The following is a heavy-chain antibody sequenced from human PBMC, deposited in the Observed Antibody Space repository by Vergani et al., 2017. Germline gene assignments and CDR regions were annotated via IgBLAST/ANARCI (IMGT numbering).Heavy chain of an antibody. CDR2: ISGRGGST. D-gene: IGHD3-3*01. J-gene: IGHJ6*02. V-gene: IGHV3-23*01. CDR3: AKVPYYEFWRGRVATYGMDV. Sequence: EVQLLESGGGLVQPGGSLRLSCAASGFSFSSYAMSWVRQAPGKGLEWVSGISGRGGSTYYADSVKGRFTISRDNSKNTLYLQMNSLRAEDTALYYCAKVPYYEFWRGRVATYGMDVWGQGTTVTVSS. CDR1: GFSFSSYA.